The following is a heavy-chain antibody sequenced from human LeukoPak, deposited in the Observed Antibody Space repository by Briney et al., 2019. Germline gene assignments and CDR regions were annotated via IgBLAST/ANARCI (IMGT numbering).Heavy chain of an antibody. V-gene: IGHV4-59*01. J-gene: IGHJ4*02. CDR3: ARGPPLVPPDY. Sequence: SETLSLTCTVSGCSICSYYWSWVRQPPGKGLEWIGYIYYSGSTNYNPSLKSRVTISVDTSKNQFSLKLSSVTAADTAVYYCARGPPLVPPDYWGQVTLVTVSS. D-gene: IGHD6-13*01. CDR2: IYYSGST. CDR1: GCSICSYY.